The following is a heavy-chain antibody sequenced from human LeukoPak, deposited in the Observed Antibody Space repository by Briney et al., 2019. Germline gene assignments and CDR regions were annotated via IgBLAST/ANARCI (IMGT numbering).Heavy chain of an antibody. CDR2: INHSGST. Sequence: SETLSLTCAVYGGSFSGYYWSWIRQPPGKGLEWIGEINHSGSTNYNPALKSRVTISVDTSKNQFSLKLSSVTAADTAVYYCARAVAGDDAFDIWGQGTMVTVSS. CDR1: GGSFSGYY. D-gene: IGHD6-19*01. J-gene: IGHJ3*02. V-gene: IGHV4-34*01. CDR3: ARAVAGDDAFDI.